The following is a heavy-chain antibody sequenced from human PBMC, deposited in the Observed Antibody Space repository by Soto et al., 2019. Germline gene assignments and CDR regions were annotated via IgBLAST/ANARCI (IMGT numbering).Heavy chain of an antibody. CDR2: IYYSGST. V-gene: IGHV4-39*01. J-gene: IGHJ5*02. Sequence: SSETLSLTCTVSGGSISSSSYYWGWIRQPPGKGLEWIGSIYYSGSTYYNPSLKSRVTISVDTSKNQFSLKLSSVTAADTAVYYCARQEQSPPVAGFDPWGQGTLVTVSS. D-gene: IGHD6-19*01. CDR1: GGSISSSSYY. CDR3: ARQEQSPPVAGFDP.